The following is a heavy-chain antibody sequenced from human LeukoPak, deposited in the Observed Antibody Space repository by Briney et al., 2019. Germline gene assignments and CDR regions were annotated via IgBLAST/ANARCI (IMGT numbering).Heavy chain of an antibody. V-gene: IGHV4-59*12. CDR1: GGSISSYY. Sequence: NPSETLSLTCTVSGGSISSYYWSWIRQPPGKGLEWIGYIYYSGSTNYNPSLKSRVTISVDTSKNQFSLKLTSVTAADTAVYYCARDSSVMSPGWSGIKYYYYYMDVWGKGTTVTVSS. J-gene: IGHJ6*03. D-gene: IGHD3-3*01. CDR3: ARDSSVMSPGWSGIKYYYYYMDV. CDR2: IYYSGST.